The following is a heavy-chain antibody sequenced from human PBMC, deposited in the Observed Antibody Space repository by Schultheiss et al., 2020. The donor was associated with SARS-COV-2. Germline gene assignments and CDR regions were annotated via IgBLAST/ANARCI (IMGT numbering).Heavy chain of an antibody. V-gene: IGHV4-34*01. CDR3: ARTYYDFWSGYANMDV. CDR2: INHSGST. J-gene: IGHJ6*03. CDR1: GGSFSGYY. Sequence: SETLSLTCAVYGGSFSGYYWSWIRQPPENGLEWIGEINHSGSTNYNPSLKSRVTISVDTSKNQFSLKLSSVTAADTAVYYCARTYYDFWSGYANMDVWGKGTTVTVSS. D-gene: IGHD3-3*01.